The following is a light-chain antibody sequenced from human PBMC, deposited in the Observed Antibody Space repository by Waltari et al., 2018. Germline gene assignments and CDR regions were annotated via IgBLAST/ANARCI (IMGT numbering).Light chain of an antibody. J-gene: IGLJ2*01. CDR2: DII. CDR1: SSDLGGYDY. CDR3: SSYAPSSTV. V-gene: IGLV2-14*03. Sequence: QSALTQPASVSGSPGQSITISCTGTSSDLGGYDYVSWYQQHPGKAPKLMIYDIIKRPSGVSDRFYGSKSGNTASLTISGLQAEDEADYYCSSYAPSSTVFGGGTKLTVL.